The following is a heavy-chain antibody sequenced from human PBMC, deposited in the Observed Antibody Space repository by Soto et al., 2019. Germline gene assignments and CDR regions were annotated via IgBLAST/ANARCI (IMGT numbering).Heavy chain of an antibody. CDR3: VGGKYYVDY. V-gene: IGHV3-30*03. D-gene: IGHD3-10*01. J-gene: IGHJ4*02. CDR2: ISYDGSDK. Sequence: QVQLVESGGGVVQPGRSLRLSCAGSGFPFTSYGMHWVREGPNKGLEWVAVISYDGSDKYYADSVKGRFTISRDNSKNMLYLHMNRLRPEDTALYYCVGGKYYVDYRGQGTLGIVSS. CDR1: GFPFTSYG.